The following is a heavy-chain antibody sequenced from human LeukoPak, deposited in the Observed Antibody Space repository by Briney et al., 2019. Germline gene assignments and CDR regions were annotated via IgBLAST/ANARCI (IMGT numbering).Heavy chain of an antibody. CDR1: GFIFSKYG. CDR3: AKDGDCGSNCY. J-gene: IGHJ4*02. D-gene: IGHD2-21*02. V-gene: IGHV3-30*02. Sequence: GGSLRLSCAASGFIFSKYGMHWVRQAPGKGLEWVAFIWYDGTNKYYADSVKGRFTISRDKSKNTLYLQMNSLRVEDTAVYHCAKDGDCGSNCYWGQGTLVTVSS. CDR2: IWYDGTNK.